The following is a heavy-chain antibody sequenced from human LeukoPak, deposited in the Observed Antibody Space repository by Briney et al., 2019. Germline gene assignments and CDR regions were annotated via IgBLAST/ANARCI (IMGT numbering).Heavy chain of an antibody. D-gene: IGHD6-13*01. CDR3: AKALISRSWYLVDS. V-gene: IGHV3-23*01. CDR2: ISASGGST. J-gene: IGHJ4*02. CDR1: GFTFSSYA. Sequence: PGGSLSLSCAASGFTFSSYAMSSVRQAPGKGLEWVSRISASGGSTYYADSVKGRFTISRDNSKNTLYLQMNSLRVEDTAVYYCAKALISRSWYLVDSWGQGTLVTVSS.